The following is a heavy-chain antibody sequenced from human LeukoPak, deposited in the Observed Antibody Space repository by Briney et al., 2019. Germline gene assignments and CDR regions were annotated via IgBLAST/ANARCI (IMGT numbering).Heavy chain of an antibody. CDR3: SRESFSGSCQLGAFDF. J-gene: IGHJ3*01. CDR1: GFTFSDHY. CDR2: NRNKANDYTT. D-gene: IGHD1-26*01. V-gene: IGHV3-72*01. Sequence: PGGSLRLSCAASGFTFSDHYMDWVRQAPGKGLEWVGRNRNKANDYTTEYAASVEGIFTISRDDSRNSLYLQMNSMKTEDTAIYYCSRESFSGSCQLGAFDFWGQGTMVAVAS.